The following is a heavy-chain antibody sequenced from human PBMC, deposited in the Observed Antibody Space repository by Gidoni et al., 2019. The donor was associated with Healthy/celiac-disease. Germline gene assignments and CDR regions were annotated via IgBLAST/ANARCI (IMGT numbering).Heavy chain of an antibody. CDR1: GGSISSGDYY. Sequence: QVQLQESGPGLVKPSQTLSLTCTVSGGSISSGDYYWSWIRQPPEKGLEWIGNIYYSGSTSYNPSLKSRLTISVDTSKNQFSLKLSSVTAADTAVYYCARELSTLIVVFDYWGQGTLVTVSS. CDR3: ARELSTLIVVFDY. J-gene: IGHJ4*02. CDR2: IYYSGST. V-gene: IGHV4-30-4*01. D-gene: IGHD3-22*01.